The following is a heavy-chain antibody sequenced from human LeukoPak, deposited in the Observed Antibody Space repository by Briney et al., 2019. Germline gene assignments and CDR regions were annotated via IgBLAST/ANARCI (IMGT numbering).Heavy chain of an antibody. Sequence: GGSLRLSCAASGFSVSSNYVSWVRQAPGKGLEWVSVIYSGGSTYYADSVKGRFTISRDNSKNTLYLQMNSVRAEDTAVYYCAREGPRYDSSGYYPYYFDYWGQGTLVTVSS. CDR3: AREGPRYDSSGYYPYYFDY. J-gene: IGHJ4*02. CDR2: IYSGGST. D-gene: IGHD3-22*01. CDR1: GFSVSSNY. V-gene: IGHV3-66*02.